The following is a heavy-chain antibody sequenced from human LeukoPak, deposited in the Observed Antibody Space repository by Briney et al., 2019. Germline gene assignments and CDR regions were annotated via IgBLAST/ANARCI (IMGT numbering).Heavy chain of an antibody. V-gene: IGHV1-18*01. Sequence: ASVKVSCKASGYTFAAYDITWVRQAPGQGLESMGWISGYNGNTQYAQKFQGRVTMTTDTSSSTAYMELRSLRSDDTAVYYCARVPGYSSGWYPMDYWGQGTLVTVAS. D-gene: IGHD6-19*01. CDR2: ISGYNGNT. CDR3: ARVPGYSSGWYPMDY. CDR1: GYTFAAYD. J-gene: IGHJ4*01.